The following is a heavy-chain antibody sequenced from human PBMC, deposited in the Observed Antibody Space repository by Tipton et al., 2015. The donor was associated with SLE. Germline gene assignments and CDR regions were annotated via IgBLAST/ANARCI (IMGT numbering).Heavy chain of an antibody. CDR3: ARDRKSYTDVSTWRVIFDY. D-gene: IGHD6-13*01. CDR1: GYAFSGYG. J-gene: IGHJ4*02. CDR2: ISSDNVNT. Sequence: QLVQSGAEVKKPGASVKVSCKASGYAFSGYGVSWVRQAPGQGLEWMGWISSDNVNTYYGQRFQGRVTMTTDISTSTAYLEVRSLGSDDTAVYYCARDRKSYTDVSTWRVIFDYWGQGTLVTVSS. V-gene: IGHV1-18*01.